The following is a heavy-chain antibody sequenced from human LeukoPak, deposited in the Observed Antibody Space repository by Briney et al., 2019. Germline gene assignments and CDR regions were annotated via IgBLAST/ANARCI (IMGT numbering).Heavy chain of an antibody. Sequence: SGPTLVNPTQTLTLTCTFSGFTLSTRGVGVGWIRQPPGKALEWLSLIYWNDDTRYSPSLKSRLTITKDTSKNQVVLTMTNMDPVDTATYYCAHRRSYYYSSGYYYVTPPSYYFDYWGQGTLVTVSS. J-gene: IGHJ4*02. CDR1: GFTLSTRGVG. CDR2: IYWNDDT. V-gene: IGHV2-5*01. D-gene: IGHD3-22*01. CDR3: AHRRSYYYSSGYYYVTPPSYYFDY.